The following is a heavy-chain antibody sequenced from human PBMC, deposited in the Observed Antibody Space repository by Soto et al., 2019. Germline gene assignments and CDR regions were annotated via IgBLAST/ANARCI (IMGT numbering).Heavy chain of an antibody. D-gene: IGHD6-13*01. CDR1: GGSISSYY. V-gene: IGHV4-59*01. CDR2: IYYSGST. Sequence: QVKLQESGPGLVKPSETLSLTCTVSGGSISSYYWSWIRQPPGKGLEWIGYIYYSGSTNYNPSLTSRVTISVDTSKNQFSLKLSSVTAADTAVYYCAIAHTVYSSSWFDPWGQGTLVTVSS. J-gene: IGHJ5*02. CDR3: AIAHTVYSSSWFDP.